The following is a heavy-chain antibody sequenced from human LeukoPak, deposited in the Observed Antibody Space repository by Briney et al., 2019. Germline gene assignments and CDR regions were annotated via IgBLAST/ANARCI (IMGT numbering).Heavy chain of an antibody. J-gene: IGHJ4*02. CDR1: GYTFTSYG. CDR2: IIPIFGAA. CDR3: ARALGILEPFDY. V-gene: IGHV1-69*05. Sequence: SVKVSCKASGYTFTSYGISWVRQAPGQGLEWMGRIIPIFGAANYAQKFQGRVTITTDESTSTAYMELSSLRSEDTAVYYCARALGILEPFDYWGQGTLVTVSS. D-gene: IGHD3-3*01.